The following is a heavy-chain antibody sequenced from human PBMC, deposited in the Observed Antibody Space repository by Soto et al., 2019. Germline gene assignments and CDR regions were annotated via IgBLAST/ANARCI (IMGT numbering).Heavy chain of an antibody. D-gene: IGHD3-3*01. CDR2: MNPNSGNA. Sequence: ASVKVSCKASGYTFTSYDINWVRQATGQGLEWMGWMNPNSGNAGYAQKFQGRVTMTRNTSISTAYMELSSLRSEDTAVYYCARGMTYYDFWSGYSNPGRDYYYMDVWGKGTTVTVSS. J-gene: IGHJ6*03. CDR3: ARGMTYYDFWSGYSNPGRDYYYMDV. V-gene: IGHV1-8*01. CDR1: GYTFTSYD.